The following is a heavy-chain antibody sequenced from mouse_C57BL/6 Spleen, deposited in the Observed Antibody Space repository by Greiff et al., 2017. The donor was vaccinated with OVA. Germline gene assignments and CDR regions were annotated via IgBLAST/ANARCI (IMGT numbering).Heavy chain of an antibody. D-gene: IGHD6-1*01. CDR2: INPNNGGT. J-gene: IGHJ4*01. Sequence: EVQLQQSGPELVKPGASVKISCKASGYTFTDYYMNWVKQSHGKSLEWIGDINPNNGGTSYNQKFKGKATLTVDKSSSTAYMELRSLTSEDSAVYYCARERPPMDYWGQGTSVTVSS. CDR1: GYTFTDYY. V-gene: IGHV1-26*01. CDR3: ARERPPMDY.